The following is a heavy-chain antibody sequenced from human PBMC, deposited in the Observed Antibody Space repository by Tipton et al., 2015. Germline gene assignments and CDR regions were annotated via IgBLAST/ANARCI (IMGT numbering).Heavy chain of an antibody. J-gene: IGHJ6*02. Sequence: GLVKPSQTLSLTCAISGDSVSSNSAAWNWIRQSPSGGLEWLGRTYYRSKWSNNYAVSVRSRITISADTSKNQFSLQLNSVTPEDTAVYFCASAAPYISMTDPYYGMDVWGQGTTVAVSS. CDR2: TYYRSKWSN. CDR3: ASAAPYISMTDPYYGMDV. CDR1: GDSVSSNSAA. D-gene: IGHD2-21*02. V-gene: IGHV6-1*01.